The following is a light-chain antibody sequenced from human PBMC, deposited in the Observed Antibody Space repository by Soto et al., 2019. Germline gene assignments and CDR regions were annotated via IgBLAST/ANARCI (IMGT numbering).Light chain of an antibody. Sequence: SSELTQSPSVSVSPGQTASITCSGDKLGDKYACWFQQKPGQSPVLVIYQDNKRPSGIPERFSGSNSGNTATLTISGTQAMDEADYYCQAWDSSTVVFGGGTKVTVL. CDR2: QDN. CDR1: KLGDKY. J-gene: IGLJ2*01. V-gene: IGLV3-1*01. CDR3: QAWDSSTVV.